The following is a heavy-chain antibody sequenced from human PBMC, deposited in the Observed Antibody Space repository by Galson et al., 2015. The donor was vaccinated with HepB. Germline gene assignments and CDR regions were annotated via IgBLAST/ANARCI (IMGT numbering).Heavy chain of an antibody. CDR2: IYYSGST. J-gene: IGHJ4*02. V-gene: IGHV4-61*01. CDR1: GGSVSSGSYY. CDR3: ARAWVYYFDY. D-gene: IGHD1-26*01. Sequence: ETLSLTCTVSGGSVSSGSYYWSWIRQPPGKGLEWIGYIYYSGSTNYNPSLKSRVTISVDTSKNQFSLKLSSVTAADTAVYYCARAWVYYFDYWGQGTLVTASS.